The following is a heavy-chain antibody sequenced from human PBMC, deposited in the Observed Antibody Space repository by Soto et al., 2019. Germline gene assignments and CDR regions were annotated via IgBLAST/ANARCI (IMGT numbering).Heavy chain of an antibody. J-gene: IGHJ6*02. Sequence: QSGGSLRLSCAASDSTSRRYAMSWVRQAPGKGLEWVSGITGNSARIYYADSVKGRFSISRDNSKNTLYLQMDTLRAEDTAVYYCAKDFSAAYYYYGMDVWGQGTTVTVSS. V-gene: IGHV3-23*01. CDR2: ITGNSARI. CDR1: DSTSRRYA. D-gene: IGHD2-2*01. CDR3: AKDFSAAYYYYGMDV.